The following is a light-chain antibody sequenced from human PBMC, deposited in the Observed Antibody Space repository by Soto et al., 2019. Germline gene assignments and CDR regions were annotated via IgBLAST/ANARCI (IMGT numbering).Light chain of an antibody. J-gene: IGLJ3*02. CDR2: GNS. Sequence: QSVLTPPPSVSGAPGQRVTISCTGSSSNIGAGYDVHWYQQLPGTAPKLLIYGNSNRPSGVPDRFSGSKSGTSASLAITGLQAEDEADYYCQSYDRSLSGWVFGGGTKVTVL. CDR3: QSYDRSLSGWV. CDR1: SSNIGAGYD. V-gene: IGLV1-40*01.